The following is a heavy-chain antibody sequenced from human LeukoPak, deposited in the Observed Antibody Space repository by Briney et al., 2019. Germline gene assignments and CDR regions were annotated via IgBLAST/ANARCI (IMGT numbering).Heavy chain of an antibody. D-gene: IGHD4-17*01. CDR1: GYTFTGYY. Sequence: ASVKVSCKASGYTFTGYYMHWVRQAPGQGLEWMGWINPNSGGTNYAQKFQGRVTMTRDTSISTAYMEVSRLRSVDTAVYYCARDPGDYGDYDYWGQGTLVTVSS. V-gene: IGHV1-2*02. CDR3: ARDPGDYGDYDY. J-gene: IGHJ4*02. CDR2: INPNSGGT.